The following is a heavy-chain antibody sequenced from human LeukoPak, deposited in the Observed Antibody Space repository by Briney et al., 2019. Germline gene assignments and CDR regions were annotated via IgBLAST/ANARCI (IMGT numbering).Heavy chain of an antibody. V-gene: IGHV4-59*08. D-gene: IGHD1-7*01. CDR1: GGSISSYY. CDR3: ARGTNWLDP. J-gene: IGHJ5*02. Sequence: PSETLSLTCAVSGGSISSYYWNWIRQPPGKGLEWIGYIYYSGKSSYNPSLKSRVTISVDTSKNQFSLKLSSVTAADTAVYYCARGTNWLDPWGQGTLVTVPS. CDR2: IYYSGKS.